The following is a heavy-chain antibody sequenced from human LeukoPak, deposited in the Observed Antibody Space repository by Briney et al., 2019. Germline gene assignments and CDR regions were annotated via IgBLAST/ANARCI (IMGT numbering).Heavy chain of an antibody. CDR1: GFTFSSYD. J-gene: IGHJ5*02. CDR2: ISGSGGST. V-gene: IGHV3-23*01. D-gene: IGHD3-3*01. CDR3: AKGAYYDFWSGYGPSNWFDP. Sequence: GGSLRLSCAASGFTFSSYDMSWVREAPGKGLEWVSAISGSGGSTYYADSVKGRFTISRDNSKNTLYLQMNSLRAEDTAVYYCAKGAYYDFWSGYGPSNWFDPWGQGTLVTVSS.